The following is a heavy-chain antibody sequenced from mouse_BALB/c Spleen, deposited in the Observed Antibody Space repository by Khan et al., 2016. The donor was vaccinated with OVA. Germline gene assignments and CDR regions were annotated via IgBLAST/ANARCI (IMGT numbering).Heavy chain of an antibody. V-gene: IGHV1-4*01. Sequence: QVQLKQSGAELVKPGASVKMSCKASGYTFTSYTMHWVQQRPGQGLEWIGYINPSRGYTKYNQKFKDKATLTADTSSSRAYMQRSSLTSKASAVYYCARKSTRASYWGQGTTLTVSS. CDR3: ARKSTRASY. D-gene: IGHD3-1*01. J-gene: IGHJ2*01. CDR2: INPSRGYT. CDR1: GYTFTSYT.